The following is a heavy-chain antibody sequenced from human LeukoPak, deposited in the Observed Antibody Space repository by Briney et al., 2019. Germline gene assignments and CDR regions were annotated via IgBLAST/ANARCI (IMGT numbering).Heavy chain of an antibody. CDR3: AKDSYGEFIDY. CDR1: GFTFDDYA. CDR2: ISGSGGGT. D-gene: IGHD5-18*01. J-gene: IGHJ4*02. Sequence: GGSLRLSCAASGFTFDDYAMHWVRQAPGKGLEWVSAISGSGGGTYYADSVKGRFTISRDNSKNTLYLQVNSLRAEDTAVYYCAKDSYGEFIDYWGQGTLVTVSS. V-gene: IGHV3-23*01.